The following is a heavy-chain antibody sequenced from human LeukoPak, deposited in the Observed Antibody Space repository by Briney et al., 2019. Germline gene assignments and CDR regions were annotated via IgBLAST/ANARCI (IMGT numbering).Heavy chain of an antibody. Sequence: SETLSLTCTVSGDSISRSTYYWAWIRQPPGKGLEWIGSVYYGRSPYFNPSLESRATISVDTTKNHFSLKMSSVTAADTAVYYCARSSGTGTFSYWGQGTLVTVSS. CDR1: GDSISRSTYY. J-gene: IGHJ4*02. V-gene: IGHV4-39*02. CDR3: ARSSGTGTFSY. D-gene: IGHD6-25*01. CDR2: VYYGRSP.